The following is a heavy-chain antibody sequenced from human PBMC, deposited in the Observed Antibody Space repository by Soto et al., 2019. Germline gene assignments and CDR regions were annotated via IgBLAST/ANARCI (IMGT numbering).Heavy chain of an antibody. J-gene: IGHJ3*02. Sequence: QVQLVESGGGVVQPGRSLRLSCAASGFTFSSYGIHWVRQAPGKGLEWVAVISYDGSNKYSADSVKGRFTISRDISKNTVYLQMNRLASEDTAVYYCAKVTAPVVSLGDSFDIWGHGTMVTVSS. D-gene: IGHD2-2*01. CDR2: ISYDGSNK. CDR1: GFTFSSYG. CDR3: AKVTAPVVSLGDSFDI. V-gene: IGHV3-30*18.